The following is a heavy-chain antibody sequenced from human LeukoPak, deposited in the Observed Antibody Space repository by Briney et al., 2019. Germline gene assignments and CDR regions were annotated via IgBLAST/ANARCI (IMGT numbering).Heavy chain of an antibody. CDR2: IYPGDSDT. Sequence: GESLKISCKGSGYSFTSYWIGWVRQMPGKGLEWMGIIYPGDSDTRYSPSFQGQVTISADKSISTAYLQWSSLKASDTAMYYCARQRGSAPMVRGVNPFYYFDCWGQGTLVTVSS. J-gene: IGHJ4*02. CDR1: GYSFTSYW. V-gene: IGHV5-51*01. CDR3: ARQRGSAPMVRGVNPFYYFDC. D-gene: IGHD3-10*01.